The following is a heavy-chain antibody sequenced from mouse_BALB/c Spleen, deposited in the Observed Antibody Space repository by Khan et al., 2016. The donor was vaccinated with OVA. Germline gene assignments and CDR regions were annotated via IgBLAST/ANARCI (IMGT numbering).Heavy chain of an antibody. J-gene: IGHJ3*01. CDR1: GYTFTSYY. D-gene: IGHD1-1*02. V-gene: IGHV1S81*02. Sequence: QVQLQQPGAELVKPGASVKLSCKASGYTFTSYYMYWVKQRPGQGLEWIGGINPSDGGTNFNEKFKSKATLTVDNSSSTAYMQLSSLTSEASAVYYCTRSGWAAFAYWGQGTLVTVSA. CDR3: TRSGWAAFAY. CDR2: INPSDGGT.